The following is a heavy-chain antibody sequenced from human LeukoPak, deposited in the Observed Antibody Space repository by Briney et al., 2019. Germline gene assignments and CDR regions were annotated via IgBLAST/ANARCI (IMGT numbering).Heavy chain of an antibody. CDR3: AQAGYSSSWYEIYFDY. Sequence: GGSLRLSCAASGFTLSSYAMSWVRQTPGKGLEWVSTISGSGGSTYYADSVKGRFTISRDNSKNTLYLRMNSLRVEDTAVYYCAQAGYSSSWYEIYFDYWGQGTLVTVSS. D-gene: IGHD6-13*01. V-gene: IGHV3-23*01. CDR1: GFTLSSYA. CDR2: ISGSGGST. J-gene: IGHJ4*02.